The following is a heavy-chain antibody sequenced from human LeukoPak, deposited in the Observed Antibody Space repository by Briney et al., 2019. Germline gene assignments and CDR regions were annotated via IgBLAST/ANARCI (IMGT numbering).Heavy chain of an antibody. CDR1: GFTVSSNF. CDR2: IYSGGST. D-gene: IGHD6-19*01. V-gene: IGHV3-53*01. J-gene: IGHJ4*02. Sequence: PGGSLRLSCAASGFTVSSNFLSWVRQPPGKGLEWVSDIYSGGSTYYADSVKGRFTISRDNSKNTLYLQMNSLRAEDTAVYYCARGAGIAVTPFDYWGQGTLVTVSS. CDR3: ARGAGIAVTPFDY.